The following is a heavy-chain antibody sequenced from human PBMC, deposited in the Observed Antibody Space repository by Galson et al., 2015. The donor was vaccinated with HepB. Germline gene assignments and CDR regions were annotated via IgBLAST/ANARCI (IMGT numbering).Heavy chain of an antibody. CDR1: GGTFRSYA. D-gene: IGHD2-15*01. CDR3: AREGYCSGGSCYTYYYYGMDV. V-gene: IGHV1-69*13. CDR2: IIPIFGTA. Sequence: SVKVSCKASGGTFRSYAISWVRQAHGQGLEWMGGIIPIFGTANYAQKFQGRVTITADESTSTAYIELSSLRSEETAVYYCAREGYCSGGSCYTYYYYGMDVWGQGTTVTVSS. J-gene: IGHJ6*02.